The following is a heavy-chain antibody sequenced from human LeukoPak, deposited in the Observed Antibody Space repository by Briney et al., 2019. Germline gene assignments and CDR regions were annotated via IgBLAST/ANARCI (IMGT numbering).Heavy chain of an antibody. V-gene: IGHV3-15*01. CDR2: IKIKTDERTT. Sequence: PGGSLRLSCAASGFTFSNAWMNWVRQAPGEGLEWLSLIKIKTDERTTDYSAPVKGIFTISRDDAKTTLYLQISSLKTEDTAVYYWTTRIFHWGQRTLVPVSS. CDR1: GFTFSNAW. J-gene: IGHJ4*02. D-gene: IGHD2/OR15-2a*01. CDR3: TTRIFH.